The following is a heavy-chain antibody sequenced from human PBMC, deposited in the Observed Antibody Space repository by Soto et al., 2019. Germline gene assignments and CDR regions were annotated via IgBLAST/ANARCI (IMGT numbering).Heavy chain of an antibody. V-gene: IGHV4-59*01. J-gene: IGHJ4*02. CDR1: GGSINRYY. D-gene: IGHD6-19*01. CDR3: ATSQGAVAGTLVR. CDR2: IYYSGST. Sequence: PSETLSLTCTVSGGSINRYYWSWIRQPPGKGPEWIGYIYYSGSTNYTPSLKSRVTISVDTSKTKLSLKLSSVTAADTAVYYCATSQGAVAGTLVRWGQGTLVTVSS.